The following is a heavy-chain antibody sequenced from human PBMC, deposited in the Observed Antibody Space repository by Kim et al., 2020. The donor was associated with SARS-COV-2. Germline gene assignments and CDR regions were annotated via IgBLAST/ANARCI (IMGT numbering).Heavy chain of an antibody. CDR3: AGAQLTLVRGGVFDY. Sequence: SETLSLTCTVSGGSISSSSYFWGWIRQPPGKGLEWIGSIYYGGSTYYNPSLKSRVTISVDTSKSQFSLKLSSVTAADTAVYYCAGAQLTLVRGGVFDYWGQGTLVTVSS. J-gene: IGHJ4*02. D-gene: IGHD3-10*01. CDR1: GGSISSSSYF. V-gene: IGHV4-39*07. CDR2: IYYGGST.